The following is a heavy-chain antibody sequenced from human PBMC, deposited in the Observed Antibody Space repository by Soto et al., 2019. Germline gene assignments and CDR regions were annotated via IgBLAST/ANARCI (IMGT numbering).Heavy chain of an antibody. CDR3: ARGDRGGSGSPASYYCSGVDV. J-gene: IGHJ6*02. D-gene: IGHD3-10*01. Sequence: DVQVLESGGDLVQPGGSLRLSCAASGFTFNSYAMSWVRQAPGKGLEWVSSVSAGGDMTYYSDSVKGRFTISRDNSNNALFLQMNSLRIEDTAMYYCARGDRGGSGSPASYYCSGVDVWGQGTRVTVS. CDR1: GFTFNSYA. V-gene: IGHV3-23*01. CDR2: VSAGGDMT.